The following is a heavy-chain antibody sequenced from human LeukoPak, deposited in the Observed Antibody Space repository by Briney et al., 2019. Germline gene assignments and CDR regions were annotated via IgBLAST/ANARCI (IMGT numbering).Heavy chain of an antibody. CDR3: VRASGSFDY. CDR1: GFTFSDYG. CDR2: IWSDGSNK. J-gene: IGHJ4*02. V-gene: IGHV3-33*01. D-gene: IGHD3-10*01. Sequence: GGSLRLSCAASGFTFSDYGIHWVRQAPGKGLEWVAVIWSDGSNKYYADSVKGRFTISRDNSKKTLYLQMNSLRVEDTAVYYCVRASGSFDYWGQGTLVAVSS.